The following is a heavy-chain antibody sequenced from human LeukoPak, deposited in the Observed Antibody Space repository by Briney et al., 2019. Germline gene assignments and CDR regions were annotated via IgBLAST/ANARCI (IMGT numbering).Heavy chain of an antibody. J-gene: IGHJ4*02. CDR2: INHSGST. D-gene: IGHD2-21*01. V-gene: IGHV4-34*01. CDR1: GDSFSGYY. CDR3: ASGSVHNY. Sequence: NSSETLSLTCAVYGDSFSGYYWSWIRQPPGKGLKGIGEINHSGSTNNDPSLKSRVTISVDTSKNQFSLKLSSVTAADTAVYYCASGSVHNYWGQGTLVTVSS.